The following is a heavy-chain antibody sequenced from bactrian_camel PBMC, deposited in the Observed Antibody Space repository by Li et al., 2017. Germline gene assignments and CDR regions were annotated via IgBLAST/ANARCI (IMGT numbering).Heavy chain of an antibody. CDR2: IFTGGSIT. CDR3: VADSGSSTWIRPTDYGI. Sequence: HVQLVESGGGLVQPGDSLRLSCATSGFTFSTFSRTYYMNWVRQAPGKGLEWVASIFTGGSITYYSDSLKGRFTVSSDNAKNMLYLQMNDLKPEDTGTYYCVADSGSSTWIRPTDYGIRGQGTQVTVS. J-gene: IGHJ4*01. CDR1: GFTFSTFSRTYY. V-gene: IGHV3-2*01. D-gene: IGHD4*01.